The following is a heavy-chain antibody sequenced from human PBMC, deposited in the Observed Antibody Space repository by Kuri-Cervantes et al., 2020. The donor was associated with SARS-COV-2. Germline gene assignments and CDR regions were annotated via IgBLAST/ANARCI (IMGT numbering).Heavy chain of an antibody. D-gene: IGHD3-22*01. V-gene: IGHV3-66*01. Sequence: GESLKISCAASGFTFSDYYMSWIRQAPGKGLEWVSVIYSGGRTYYADSVKGRFTISRDNSKNTLYLQMNSLRAEDTAVYYCARAKEIVVFGSGHYYYYGMDVWGQGTTVTVSS. J-gene: IGHJ6*02. CDR2: IYSGGRT. CDR1: GFTFSDYY. CDR3: ARAKEIVVFGSGHYYYYGMDV.